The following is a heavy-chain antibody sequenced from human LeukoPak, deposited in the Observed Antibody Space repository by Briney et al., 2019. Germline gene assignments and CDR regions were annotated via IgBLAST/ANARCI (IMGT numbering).Heavy chain of an antibody. D-gene: IGHD3-10*01. Sequence: SETLSLTCAVYGGSFSGYYWSWIRRPPGKGLEWIGEINRSGSTNYNPSLKSRVTISVDTSKNQFSLKLRSVTAADTAAYYCVVLFRRGSGSYYIDYWGQGTLVTVSS. CDR2: INRSGST. CDR3: VVLFRRGSGSYYIDY. V-gene: IGHV4-34*01. CDR1: GGSFSGYY. J-gene: IGHJ4*02.